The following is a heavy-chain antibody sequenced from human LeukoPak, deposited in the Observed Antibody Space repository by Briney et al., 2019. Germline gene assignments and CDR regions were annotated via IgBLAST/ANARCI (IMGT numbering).Heavy chain of an antibody. CDR2: ISSSSSTI. CDR3: ARDEGAAGTTVNFDY. CDR1: GFTFSSYS. Sequence: GGSLRLSCAASGFTFSSYSMNWVRQAPGKGLEWVSYISSSSSTIYYADSVKGRFTISRDNAKNSLYLQMNSLRAEDTAVYYCARDEGAAGTTVNFDYWGQGTLVTVSS. D-gene: IGHD6-13*01. J-gene: IGHJ4*02. V-gene: IGHV3-48*01.